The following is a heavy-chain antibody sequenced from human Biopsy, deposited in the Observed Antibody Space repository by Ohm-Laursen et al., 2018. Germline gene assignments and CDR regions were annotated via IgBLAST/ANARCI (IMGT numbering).Heavy chain of an antibody. V-gene: IGHV1-69*06. CDR1: GGTFSNYA. CDR3: ASSSYCGRTTCYQNYGMDV. J-gene: IGHJ6*01. Sequence: SVKVSCKASGGTFSNYAISWVRQAPGQGLEWLGGIIPVSDTANYAQKFQGRVTITADKPTSTAYMELSSPRSEDTALYYCASSSYCGRTTCYQNYGMDVWGQGTTVTVSS. D-gene: IGHD2-2*01. CDR2: IIPVSDTA.